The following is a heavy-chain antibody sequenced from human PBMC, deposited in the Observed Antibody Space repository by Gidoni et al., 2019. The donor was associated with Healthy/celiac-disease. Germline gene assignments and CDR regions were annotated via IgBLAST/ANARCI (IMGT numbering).Heavy chain of an antibody. D-gene: IGHD3-9*01. CDR1: GFTFLRYA. J-gene: IGHJ4*02. V-gene: IGHV3-23*01. CDR3: AKGSYYDILTGHSAFDY. CDR2: ISGSGGIT. Sequence: EVQLLESVGGLVQPGGSLRLSCAASGFTFLRYAISWVRQAPGKGLEWVSAISGSGGITYYEDSVKGRFTIYRDNSKNTLDLQMNSLRAEDTAVYYCAKGSYYDILTGHSAFDYWGQGTLVTVSS.